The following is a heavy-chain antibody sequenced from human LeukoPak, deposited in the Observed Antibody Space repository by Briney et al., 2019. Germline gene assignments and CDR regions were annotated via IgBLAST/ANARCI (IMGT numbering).Heavy chain of an antibody. CDR2: IYHSGST. D-gene: IGHD3/OR15-3a*01. Sequence: SETLSLTCAVSGGSISSSNWWSWVRQPPGKGLEWIGEIYHSGSTNYNPSLKSRVTISVDTSNNQFSLKLSSVTAADTAVYYCARRAGDGNAFYEYWGQGTLVTVSS. V-gene: IGHV4-4*02. J-gene: IGHJ4*02. CDR1: GGSISSSNW. CDR3: ARRAGDGNAFYEY.